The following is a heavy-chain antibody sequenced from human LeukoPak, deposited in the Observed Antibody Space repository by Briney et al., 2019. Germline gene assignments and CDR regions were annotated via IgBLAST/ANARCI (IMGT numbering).Heavy chain of an antibody. Sequence: PSETRSLTCTVSGGSISSYYWSWIRQPPGKGLEWIGYIYYSGSTNYSPSLKSRVTISVDTSKNQFSLKLSSVTAADTAVYYCARGPYRGYLLGFGYWGQGTLVTVSS. CDR2: IYYSGST. J-gene: IGHJ4*02. D-gene: IGHD5-12*01. CDR3: ARGPYRGYLLGFGY. V-gene: IGHV4-59*01. CDR1: GGSISSYY.